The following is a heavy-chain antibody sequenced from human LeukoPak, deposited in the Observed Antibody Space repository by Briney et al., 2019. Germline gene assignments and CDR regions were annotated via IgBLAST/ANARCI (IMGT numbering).Heavy chain of an antibody. J-gene: IGHJ4*02. CDR2: INTDGSTI. V-gene: IGHV3-74*01. Sequence: PRGSLRLSCAASGFTFSSYWMHWVRQAPGKGLVWVSRINTDGSTINYADSVKGRFTISRDNAKNTLYLQMNSLRAEDTAVYYCARAVTIATRSTGYWGQGTLVTVSS. CDR1: GFTFSSYW. CDR3: ARAVTIATRSTGY. D-gene: IGHD6-6*01.